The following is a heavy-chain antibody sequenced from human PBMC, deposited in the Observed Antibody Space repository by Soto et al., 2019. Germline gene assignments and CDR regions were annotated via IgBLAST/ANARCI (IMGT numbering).Heavy chain of an antibody. V-gene: IGHV2-5*01. J-gene: IGHJ3*02. CDR1: GFSLSTSGVG. Sequence: QGTLKESGPTLVKPTQTLTLTCSFSGFSLSTSGVGVGWIRQPPGKALEWLAHIYWSGDEHYRPSLKSRLSINEDTSKTQVVLTMTNMDPVDTATYSCARGPAARPVFAFDIWGQGTMVTVSS. CDR3: ARGPAARPVFAFDI. D-gene: IGHD6-6*01. CDR2: IYWSGDE.